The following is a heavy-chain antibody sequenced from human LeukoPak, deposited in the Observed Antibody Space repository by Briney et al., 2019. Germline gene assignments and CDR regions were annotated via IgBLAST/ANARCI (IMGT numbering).Heavy chain of an antibody. V-gene: IGHV3-30*03. Sequence: GGSLRLSCAASGFTFSSYWMSWVRQAPGKGLEWVAVISYDGSNKYYADSVKGRFTISRDNSKNTLYLQMNSLRAEDTAVYYCARGEGLVLYDFSKIYWGQGTLVTVSS. D-gene: IGHD4-11*01. J-gene: IGHJ4*02. CDR3: ARGEGLVLYDFSKIY. CDR1: GFTFSSYW. CDR2: ISYDGSNK.